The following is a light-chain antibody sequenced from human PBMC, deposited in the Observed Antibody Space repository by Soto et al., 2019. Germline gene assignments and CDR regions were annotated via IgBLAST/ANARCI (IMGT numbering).Light chain of an antibody. CDR2: GAS. J-gene: IGKJ1*01. Sequence: EIVLTQSPGTLSLSPGERATLSCRASQSVSSSYLAWYQQKSGQAPRLLIYGASNMATGSPDRFSGSGSGTDFTLTISRLEPEDFAVYYCQQYGRSSWTLGQGTKVEIK. CDR3: QQYGRSSWT. CDR1: QSVSSSY. V-gene: IGKV3-20*01.